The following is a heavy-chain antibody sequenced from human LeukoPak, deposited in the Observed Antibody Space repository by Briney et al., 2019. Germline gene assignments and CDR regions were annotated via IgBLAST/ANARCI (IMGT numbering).Heavy chain of an antibody. CDR1: GFTFSSYW. CDR2: IKQDGSEK. V-gene: IGHV3-7*01. Sequence: GGSLRLSCAASGFTFSSYWMSWVRQAPGKGLEWVANIKQDGSEKYYVDSVKGRLTISRDNAKNSLYLQMNSLRAEDTAVYYCASVREVYAFDIWAKGQWSPSLQ. CDR3: ASVREVYAFDI. J-gene: IGHJ3*02. D-gene: IGHD2-8*01.